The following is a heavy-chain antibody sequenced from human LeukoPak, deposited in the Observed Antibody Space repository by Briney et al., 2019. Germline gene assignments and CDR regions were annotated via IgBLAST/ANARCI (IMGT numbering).Heavy chain of an antibody. V-gene: IGHV3-53*01. CDR1: GLTVSSDY. CDR3: AKPPDNWNYGYMDV. CDR2: SSSSHDT. J-gene: IGHJ6*03. D-gene: IGHD1-7*01. Sequence: GGSLRLSCAASGLTVSSDYMSWVRQAPGKGLEWVSLSSSSHDTHYADSVKGRFTVSRDTSKNTLYLQMNSLRAEDTAVYYCAKPPDNWNYGYMDVWGKGTTVTVSS.